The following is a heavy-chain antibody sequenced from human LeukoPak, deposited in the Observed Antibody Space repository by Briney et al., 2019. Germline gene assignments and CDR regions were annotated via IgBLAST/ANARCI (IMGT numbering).Heavy chain of an antibody. CDR3: ARAFGYSGYDFDY. CDR1: GGSISSFY. D-gene: IGHD5-12*01. Sequence: SETLSLTCTVSGGSISSFYWSWIRQPPGKGLEWIGYMYYSGSTNYNPSLKSRVTMSVDTSKNQFSLKLTSVTAADTAVYYCARAFGYSGYDFDYWGQGTLVTVSS. J-gene: IGHJ4*02. CDR2: MYYSGST. V-gene: IGHV4-59*01.